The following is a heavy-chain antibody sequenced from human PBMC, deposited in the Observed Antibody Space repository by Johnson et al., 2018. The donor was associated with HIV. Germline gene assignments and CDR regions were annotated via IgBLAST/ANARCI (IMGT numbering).Heavy chain of an antibody. V-gene: IGHV3-7*05. J-gene: IGHJ3*02. CDR2: INQDGSET. Sequence: VQLVESGGGLVKPGGSLRLSCSASGFSFDSFWMTWVRQAPGKGLEWVANINQDGSETYYVDSVKGRFTISRDNAKNSLYLQMDSLRGEDTAVYFCARPPAYLYKATFSIWGQGTMVTVSS. D-gene: IGHD3-16*02. CDR1: GFSFDSFW. CDR3: ARPPAYLYKATFSI.